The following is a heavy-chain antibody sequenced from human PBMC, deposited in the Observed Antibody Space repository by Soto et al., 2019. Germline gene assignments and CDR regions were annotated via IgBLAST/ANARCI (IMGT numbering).Heavy chain of an antibody. CDR2: IWYDGSNK. D-gene: IGHD5-18*01. CDR1: GLTFSSYG. V-gene: IGHV3-33*01. CDR3: ARDVDTAMVTMVDLDV. J-gene: IGHJ6*02. Sequence: PGGSLRLSCAASGLTFSSYGMHWVRQAPGKGLEWVAVIWYDGSNKYYADSVKGRFTISRDNSKNTLYLQMNSLRAEDTAVYYCARDVDTAMVTMVDLDVWGQGTTVTVSS.